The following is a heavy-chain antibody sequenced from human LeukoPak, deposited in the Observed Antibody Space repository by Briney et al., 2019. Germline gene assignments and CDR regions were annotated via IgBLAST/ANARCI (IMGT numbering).Heavy chain of an antibody. Sequence: GGSLRLSCAASGFTFSDYAMSWVRQAPGKGLEWVSAISGSGGSTYYADSVKGRFTISRDNSKNTLYLQMNSLRAEDTAVYYCAKGGIVATIPYFDYWGQGTLVTVSS. J-gene: IGHJ4*02. CDR3: AKGGIVATIPYFDY. CDR1: GFTFSDYA. D-gene: IGHD5-12*01. V-gene: IGHV3-23*01. CDR2: ISGSGGST.